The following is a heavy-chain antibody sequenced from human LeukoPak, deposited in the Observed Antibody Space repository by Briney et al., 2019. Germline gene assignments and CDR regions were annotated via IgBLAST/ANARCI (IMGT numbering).Heavy chain of an antibody. Sequence: SLRLCCAASGFTFSYYYMSWIRQAPGKGLEWVSYISSSGSTIYYADSVKGRFTISRDNAKNSLYLQMNSLRAEDTAVYYCARDRFLGQLVDYWGQGTLVTVSS. V-gene: IGHV3-11*01. CDR2: ISSSGSTI. J-gene: IGHJ4*02. D-gene: IGHD6-6*01. CDR1: GFTFSYYY. CDR3: ARDRFLGQLVDY.